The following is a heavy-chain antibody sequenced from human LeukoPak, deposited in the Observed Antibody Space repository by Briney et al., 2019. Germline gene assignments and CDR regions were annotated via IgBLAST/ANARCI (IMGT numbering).Heavy chain of an antibody. D-gene: IGHD3-10*01. J-gene: IGHJ4*02. CDR1: GYTFISYY. CDR3: ARVYGSGTYYTRSLGFDY. V-gene: IGHV1-46*01. Sequence: ASVKVSCKASGYTFISYYMHWVRQAPGEGLEWMGIINPSSGSTNYAQKFQGRITMTRDTSTSTVNMELTSLRSEDTAVYYCARVYGSGTYYTRSLGFDYWGQGTLVTVSS. CDR2: INPSSGST.